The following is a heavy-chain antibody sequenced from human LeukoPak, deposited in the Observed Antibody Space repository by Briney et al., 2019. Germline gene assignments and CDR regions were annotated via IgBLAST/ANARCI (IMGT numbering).Heavy chain of an antibody. D-gene: IGHD6-13*01. CDR3: AGVAAVDYSSSWPPGDAFDI. J-gene: IGHJ3*02. CDR2: IKQGGSEK. CDR1: GFTFSSYW. V-gene: IGHV3-7*01. Sequence: GGSLRLSCAASGFTFSSYWMSWVRQAPGKGLEWVANIKQGGSEKYYVDSVKGRFTISRDNAKNSLYLQMNSLRAEDTAVYYCAGVAAVDYSSSWPPGDAFDIWGQGTMVTVSS.